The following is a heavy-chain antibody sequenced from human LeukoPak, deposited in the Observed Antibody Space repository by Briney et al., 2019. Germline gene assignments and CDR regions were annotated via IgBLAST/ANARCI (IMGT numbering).Heavy chain of an antibody. D-gene: IGHD3-10*01. CDR1: GGSISTYY. V-gene: IGHV4-59*08. Sequence: SETLSLTCTVSGGSISTYYWTWIRQPPGKGLEWIGYIYHSGSTKYNSSLKSRVTMSVDTSKNQFSLKLSSVTAADTAVYYCARITYYYGSGSYVDYWGQGTLVTVSS. J-gene: IGHJ4*02. CDR2: IYHSGST. CDR3: ARITYYYGSGSYVDY.